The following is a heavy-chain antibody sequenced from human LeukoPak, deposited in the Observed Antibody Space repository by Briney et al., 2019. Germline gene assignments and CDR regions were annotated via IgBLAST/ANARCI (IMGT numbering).Heavy chain of an antibody. D-gene: IGHD4-23*01. J-gene: IGHJ4*02. CDR2: ISSSSSYI. V-gene: IGHV3-21*01. CDR1: GFTFSSYS. Sequence: PGGSLRLSCAASGFTFSSYSMNWVRQAPGKGLEWVSSISSSSSYIYYADSVKGRFTISRDNAKNSLYLQMNGLRAEDTAVYYCARDPDYGGNSGYFDYWGQGALVTVSS. CDR3: ARDPDYGGNSGYFDY.